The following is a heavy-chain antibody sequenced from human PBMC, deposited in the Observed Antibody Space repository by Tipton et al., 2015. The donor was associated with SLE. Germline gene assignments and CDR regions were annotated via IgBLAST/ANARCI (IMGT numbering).Heavy chain of an antibody. V-gene: IGHV4-61*09. D-gene: IGHD2-2*01. CDR1: GGSISSDGYY. Sequence: TLSLTCTVSGGSISSDGYYWSWIRQPAGKGLEWIGHIYTSGSTNYNRSLRSRVTISVDTSKNQFSLNLIFVTAADTAVYYCARVPAVYYYYMDVWGKGTTVTVSS. CDR3: ARVPAVYYYYMDV. J-gene: IGHJ6*03. CDR2: IYTSGST.